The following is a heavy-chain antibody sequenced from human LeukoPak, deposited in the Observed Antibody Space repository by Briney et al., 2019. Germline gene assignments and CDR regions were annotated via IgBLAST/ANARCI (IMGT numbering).Heavy chain of an antibody. V-gene: IGHV1-18*01. CDR3: ARDEDYGIFVNIDY. CDR2: ISTYNGNT. D-gene: IGHD4-17*01. J-gene: IGHJ4*02. Sequence: ASVKVSCKASGYSFVLYGISWMRQAPGQGPEWMGWISTYNGNTKYAQKFQGRATMTTDTSTTTAYLELRSLRSDDTAVYYCARDEDYGIFVNIDYWGQGTLVTVSS. CDR1: GYSFVLYG.